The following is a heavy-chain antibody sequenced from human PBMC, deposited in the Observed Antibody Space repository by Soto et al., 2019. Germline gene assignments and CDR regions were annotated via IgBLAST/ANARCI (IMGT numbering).Heavy chain of an antibody. Sequence: SETLSLTCAVYGGSFSGYYWSWIRQPPGKGLEWIGEINHSGSTNYNPSLKSRVTISVDTSKNQFSLKLSSVTAADTAVYYCARHVPGGRFLTAGDYYYMDVWGKGTTVTVSS. D-gene: IGHD3-3*01. J-gene: IGHJ6*03. CDR2: INHSGST. CDR1: GGSFSGYY. CDR3: ARHVPGGRFLTAGDYYYMDV. V-gene: IGHV4-34*01.